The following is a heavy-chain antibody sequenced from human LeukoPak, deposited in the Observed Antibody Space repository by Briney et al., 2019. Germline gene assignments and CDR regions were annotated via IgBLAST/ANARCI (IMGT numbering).Heavy chain of an antibody. V-gene: IGHV3-30-3*01. CDR1: GFTFSSYA. CDR3: ARVSSSWYFHDY. CDR2: ISYDGSNK. J-gene: IGHJ4*02. D-gene: IGHD6-13*01. Sequence: AGGSLRLSCAASGFTFSSYAMHWVRQAPGKGLEWVAAISYDGSNKYYADSVKGRFSISRDKSRNTLYLQMNSLRTEDTAVYYCARVSSSWYFHDYWGQGTLVTVSS.